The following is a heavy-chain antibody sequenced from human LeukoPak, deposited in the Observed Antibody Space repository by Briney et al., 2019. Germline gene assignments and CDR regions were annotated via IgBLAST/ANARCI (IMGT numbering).Heavy chain of an antibody. Sequence: SETLSLTCAVYGGSFSGYYWSWIRQPPGKGLEWIGEINHSGSTNYNPSLKSRVTISVDTSKNQFSLKLSSVTAADTAVYYCASGYDSSGYYIDYWGQGTLVTVSS. D-gene: IGHD3-22*01. CDR2: INHSGST. J-gene: IGHJ4*02. CDR3: ASGYDSSGYYIDY. CDR1: GGSFSGYY. V-gene: IGHV4-34*01.